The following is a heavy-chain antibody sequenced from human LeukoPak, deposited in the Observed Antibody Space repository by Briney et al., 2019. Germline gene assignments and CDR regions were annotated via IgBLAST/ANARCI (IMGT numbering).Heavy chain of an antibody. CDR1: GFTFSSYG. CDR3: AKLHPDIVVVPAAMIDY. D-gene: IGHD2-2*01. CDR2: ISGSGGST. J-gene: IGHJ4*02. V-gene: IGHV3-23*01. Sequence: GGSLRLSCAASGFTFSSYGMSWVRQAPGKGLEWVSAISGSGGSTYYADSVKGRFTIPRDNSKNTLYLQMNSLRAEDTAVYYCAKLHPDIVVVPAAMIDYWGQGTLVTVSS.